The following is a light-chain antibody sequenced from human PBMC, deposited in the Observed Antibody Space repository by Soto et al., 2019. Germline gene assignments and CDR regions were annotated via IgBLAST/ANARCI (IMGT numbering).Light chain of an antibody. Sequence: EIVLTQSPATLSLSPRERATLSCGASQSVSSSYLAWYQQKPGLAPRLLIYDASSRATGITDRFSGSGSGTDFTLTISRLEPEDFAVYYCQQYGSSPYTFGQGTKLEIK. CDR3: QQYGSSPYT. CDR2: DAS. CDR1: QSVSSSY. V-gene: IGKV3D-20*01. J-gene: IGKJ2*01.